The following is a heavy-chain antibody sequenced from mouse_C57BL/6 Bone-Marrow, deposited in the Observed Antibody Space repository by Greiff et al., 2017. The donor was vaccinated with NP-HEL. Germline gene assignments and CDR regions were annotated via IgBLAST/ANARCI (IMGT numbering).Heavy chain of an antibody. CDR2: IYPGDGDT. CDR1: GYAFSSYW. Sequence: VKVVESGAELVKPGASVKISCKASGYAFSSYWMNWVKQRPGKGLEWIGQIYPGDGDTNYNGQFKGKATLTADKSSSTAYMQLSSLTSEDSAVYFCARSDYYSNYYAMDYWGQGTSVTVSS. J-gene: IGHJ4*01. CDR3: ARSDYYSNYYAMDY. D-gene: IGHD2-5*01. V-gene: IGHV1-80*01.